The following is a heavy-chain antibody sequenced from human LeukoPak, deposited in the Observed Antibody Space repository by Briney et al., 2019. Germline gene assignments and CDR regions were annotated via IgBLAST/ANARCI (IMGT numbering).Heavy chain of an antibody. CDR1: GYTFTSYD. Sequence: ASVKVSYKASGYTFTSYDINWVRQATGQGLEWMGWMNPNSGNTGYAQKFQGRVTMTRNTSISTAYMELSSLRSEDTAVYYCARIVATITGLGYWGQGTLVTVSS. CDR3: ARIVATITGLGY. CDR2: MNPNSGNT. V-gene: IGHV1-8*01. J-gene: IGHJ4*02. D-gene: IGHD5-12*01.